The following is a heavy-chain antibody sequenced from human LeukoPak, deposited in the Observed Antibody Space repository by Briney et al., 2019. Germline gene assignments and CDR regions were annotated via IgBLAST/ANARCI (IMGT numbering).Heavy chain of an antibody. J-gene: IGHJ4*02. V-gene: IGHV4-4*02. CDR3: ASGGLVSRYLDH. CDR1: GSSISSSTW. D-gene: IGHD3-9*01. CDR2: VFYSGST. Sequence: SETLSLTCAVSGSSISSSTWWTWVRQPPGKGLEWIGEVFYSGSTNSNPSLKSRLTMSVDESKHEFSLKPTSVTAADTAVYYCASGGLVSRYLDHWGQGTLVTVSP.